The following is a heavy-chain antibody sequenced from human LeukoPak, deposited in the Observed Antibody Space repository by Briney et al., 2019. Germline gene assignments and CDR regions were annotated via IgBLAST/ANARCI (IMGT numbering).Heavy chain of an antibody. CDR2: INPSGGST. CDR1: GYTFTSYY. D-gene: IGHD5-18*01. CDR3: AVSASKDGYGYNSADADY. J-gene: IGHJ4*02. V-gene: IGHV1-46*01. Sequence: ASVNVSCKASGYTFTSYYMHWVRQAPGQGLEWMGIINPSGGSTSYARRFQGRVTLTTDMPTSTVHMELNSLRSDDTAVYYCAVSASKDGYGYNSADADYWGQGTLVTVSS.